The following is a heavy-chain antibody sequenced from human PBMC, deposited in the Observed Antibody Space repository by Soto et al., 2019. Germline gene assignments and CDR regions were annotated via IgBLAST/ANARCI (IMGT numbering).Heavy chain of an antibody. CDR3: ARGFDSGKFYPFES. Sequence: SETLSLTCTVSGGSLSSGAYYWSWIRQHPGKGLEWIGYIYYSGSTYYNPSLESRVTLSVDTSRKQFSLKVSSVTAADTAVYYCARGFDSGKFYPFESWGQGTQVTVSS. V-gene: IGHV4-31*03. D-gene: IGHD1-26*01. CDR2: IYYSGST. CDR1: GGSLSSGAYY. J-gene: IGHJ4*02.